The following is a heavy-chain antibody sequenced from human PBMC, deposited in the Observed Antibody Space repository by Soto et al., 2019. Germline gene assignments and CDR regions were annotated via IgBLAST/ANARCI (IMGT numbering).Heavy chain of an antibody. D-gene: IGHD3-22*01. V-gene: IGHV3-23*01. CDR3: AKVRPTMIVVVITNYFDY. J-gene: IGHJ4*02. CDR1: GFTFSSYA. Sequence: HPGGSLRLSCAASGFTFSSYAMSWVRQAPGKGLEWVSAISGSGGSTYYADSVKGRFTISRDDSKNTLYLQMNSLRAEDTAVYYCAKVRPTMIVVVITNYFDYWGQGTLVTVS. CDR2: ISGSGGST.